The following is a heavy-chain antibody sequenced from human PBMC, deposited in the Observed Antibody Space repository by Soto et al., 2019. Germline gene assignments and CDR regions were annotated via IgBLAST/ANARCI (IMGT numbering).Heavy chain of an antibody. CDR3: ARDRGIAAAGPFDY. CDR2: IWYDGSNK. CDR1: GFTFSSYG. D-gene: IGHD6-13*01. V-gene: IGHV3-33*01. Sequence: QVPLVESGGGVVQPGRSLRLSCAASGFTFSSYGMHWVRQAPGKGLEWVAVIWYDGSNKYYADSVKGRFTISRDNSKNTLYLQMNSLRAEDTAVYYCARDRGIAAAGPFDYWGQGTLVTVSS. J-gene: IGHJ4*02.